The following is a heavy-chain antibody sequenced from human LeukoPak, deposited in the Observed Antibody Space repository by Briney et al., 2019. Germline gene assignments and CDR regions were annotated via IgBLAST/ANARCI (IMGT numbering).Heavy chain of an antibody. CDR1: GFTFSSYA. Sequence: GGSLRLSCAASGFTFSSYAMSWVRQAPGKGLEWVSAISGSGGSTYYADSVKGRFTISRDNSKNTLYLQMNSLRAEDTAVYYCANWGGWGYYGSGSYPYYYYMDVWGKGTTVTISS. V-gene: IGHV3-23*01. J-gene: IGHJ6*03. CDR2: ISGSGGST. CDR3: ANWGGWGYYGSGSYPYYYYMDV. D-gene: IGHD3-10*01.